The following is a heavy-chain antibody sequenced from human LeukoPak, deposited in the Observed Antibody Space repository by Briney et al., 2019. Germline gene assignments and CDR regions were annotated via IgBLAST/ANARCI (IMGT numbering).Heavy chain of an antibody. CDR1: GGSISSGSYY. Sequence: SEXLSLTCTVSGGSISSGSYYWSWIRQPAGKGLEWIGRIYTSGSTNYNPSLKSRYTISVDTSKNQFSLKLSSVTAADTAVYYCARAPHYYYDSSGSIFDYWGQGTLVTVSS. D-gene: IGHD3-22*01. CDR3: ARAPHYYYDSSGSIFDY. CDR2: IYTSGST. V-gene: IGHV4-61*02. J-gene: IGHJ4*02.